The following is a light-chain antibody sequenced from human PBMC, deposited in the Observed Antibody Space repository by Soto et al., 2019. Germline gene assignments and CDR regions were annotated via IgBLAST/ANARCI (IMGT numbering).Light chain of an antibody. CDR3: SSYAGSNVVV. CDR1: SSDVGGYNY. Sequence: QSALTQPPSASGSPGQSVTISCTGTSSDVGGYNYVSWYQQHPGKAPKLMIYEVSKRPSGVPDPFSGSKSGNTASLNVSGLQAEDEADYYCSSYAGSNVVVFGGGTKLTVL. J-gene: IGLJ2*01. CDR2: EVS. V-gene: IGLV2-8*01.